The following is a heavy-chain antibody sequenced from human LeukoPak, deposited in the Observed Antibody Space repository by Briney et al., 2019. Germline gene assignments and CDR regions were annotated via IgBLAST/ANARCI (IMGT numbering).Heavy chain of an antibody. CDR3: AYILTGYYNVSDY. D-gene: IGHD3-9*01. CDR2: ISGSGGST. Sequence: PGGSLRLSCAASGFTFSSYGMSWVRQAPGKGLDWFSAISGSGGSTYYADSVKGRFTISRDNSKNTLYLQMNSLRAEDTAVYYCAYILTGYYNVSDYWGQGTLVTVSS. J-gene: IGHJ4*02. CDR1: GFTFSSYG. V-gene: IGHV3-23*01.